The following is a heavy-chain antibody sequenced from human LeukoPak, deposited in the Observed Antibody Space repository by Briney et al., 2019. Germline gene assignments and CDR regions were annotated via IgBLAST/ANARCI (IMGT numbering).Heavy chain of an antibody. J-gene: IGHJ4*02. D-gene: IGHD6-13*01. CDR2: LDTSGKT. CDR3: ATSSWLRDANFDS. V-gene: IGHV4-61*02. CDR1: GAFVTSGLYN. Sequence: SQTLSLTCTVSGAFVTSGLYNWNWIRQPAGEGLEWIGRLDTSGKTKYNPSLQSRVTMSVVTSKNQFSLKLSSVTAADTAVYYCATSSWLRDANFDSWGQGTLVTVSS.